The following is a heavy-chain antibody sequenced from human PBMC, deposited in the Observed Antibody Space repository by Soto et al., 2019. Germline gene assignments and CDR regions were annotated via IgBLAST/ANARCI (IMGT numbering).Heavy chain of an antibody. CDR1: GFTFSSYG. V-gene: IGHV3-30*18. Sequence: QVQLVESGGGVVQPGRSLRLSCAASGFTFSSYGMHWVRQAPGKGLEWVAVISYDGSNKYYADSVKGRFTISRDNSKNTLYLQMNSLRAEDTAVYYCAKCEYSSSFGRMDVWGQGTTVTVSS. CDR2: ISYDGSNK. D-gene: IGHD6-6*01. CDR3: AKCEYSSSFGRMDV. J-gene: IGHJ6*02.